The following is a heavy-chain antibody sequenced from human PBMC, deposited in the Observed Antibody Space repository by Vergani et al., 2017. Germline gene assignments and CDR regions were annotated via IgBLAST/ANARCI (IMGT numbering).Heavy chain of an antibody. CDR1: GGSFSGYY. CDR2: IYHSGST. CDR3: ARAGWGSYSFDGMDV. J-gene: IGHJ6*02. Sequence: QVQLQQWGAGLLKPSETLSLTCAVYGGSFSGYYWSWIRQPPGKGLEWIGEIYHSGSTNYNPSLKSRVTISVDKSKNQFSLKLSSVTAADTAVYYCARAGWGSYSFDGMDVWGQGTTVTVSS. V-gene: IGHV4-34*01. D-gene: IGHD3-16*01.